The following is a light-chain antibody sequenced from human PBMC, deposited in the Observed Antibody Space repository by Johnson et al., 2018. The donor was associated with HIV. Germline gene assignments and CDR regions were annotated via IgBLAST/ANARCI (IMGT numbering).Light chain of an antibody. V-gene: IGLV1-51*02. CDR1: SSNIGNIY. Sequence: QSVLTQSPSVSAAPGQKVTISCSGSSSNIGNIYVSWYQQLPGTAPKLLIYENNKRPSGIPDRFSGSKSGPSATLGIAGLQTGDEADYYCGTWDNSLSTGGVFGTWTKVTVL. CDR2: ENN. J-gene: IGLJ1*01. CDR3: GTWDNSLSTGGV.